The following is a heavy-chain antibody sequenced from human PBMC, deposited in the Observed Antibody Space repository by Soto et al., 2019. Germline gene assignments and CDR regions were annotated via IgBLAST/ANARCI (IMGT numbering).Heavy chain of an antibody. J-gene: IGHJ6*02. CDR2: IIPIFGTA. D-gene: IGHD3-9*01. Sequence: QVQLVHSGAEVKKPGSSVKVSCKASGGTFSSYAISWVRQAPGQGLEWMGGIIPIFGTANYAQKFQGRVTITADKSTSTAYMELRSVRSEDTAVYYCARDGLRYFDFYGMDVWGQGTTVTVSS. V-gene: IGHV1-69*06. CDR3: ARDGLRYFDFYGMDV. CDR1: GGTFSSYA.